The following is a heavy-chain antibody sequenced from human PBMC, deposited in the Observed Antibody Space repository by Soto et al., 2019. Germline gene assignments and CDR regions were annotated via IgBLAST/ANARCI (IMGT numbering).Heavy chain of an antibody. Sequence: EVQLVESGGGLVQPGGSLRLSCAASGFTFNSYAMHWVRQAPGKGLEYVSANSGNGGSTYYANSVKGRFTISRDNSKTTLYLQMGSLRAEDMAMYYCARRGYGLYFDYWGQGTLVTVSS. CDR2: NSGNGGST. D-gene: IGHD3-10*01. CDR1: GFTFNSYA. V-gene: IGHV3-64*01. J-gene: IGHJ4*02. CDR3: ARRGYGLYFDY.